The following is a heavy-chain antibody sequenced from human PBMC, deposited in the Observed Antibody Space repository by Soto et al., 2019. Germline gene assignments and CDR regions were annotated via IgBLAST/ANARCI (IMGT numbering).Heavy chain of an antibody. CDR2: IHYSGSA. CDR1: GGSINNGDYY. Sequence: SETLSLTCSVSGGSINNGDYYWSWVRQHPGKGLEWIGYIHYSGSAYYNPSLKSRVLISLDRSENQFSLNLMSATAADTAIYFCARLGYRSSRPYHNAFDIWGQGTPVTVSS. J-gene: IGHJ3*02. CDR3: ARLGYRSSRPYHNAFDI. V-gene: IGHV4-31*03. D-gene: IGHD2-2*01.